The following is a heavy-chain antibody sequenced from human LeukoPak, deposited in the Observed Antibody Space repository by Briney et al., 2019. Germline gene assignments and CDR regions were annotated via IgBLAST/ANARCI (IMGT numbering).Heavy chain of an antibody. CDR3: AREKNYDILTGIGMDA. J-gene: IGHJ6*04. CDR1: GFTFSSYA. V-gene: IGHV3-30*04. CDR2: ISYDGSNK. D-gene: IGHD3-9*01. Sequence: GRSLRLSCAASGFTFSSYAMHWVRQAPGKGLEWVAVISYDGSNKYYADSVKGRFTISRDNSKNTLYLQMNSLRAEDTAVYYCAREKNYDILTGIGMDAWGKGTTVTVSS.